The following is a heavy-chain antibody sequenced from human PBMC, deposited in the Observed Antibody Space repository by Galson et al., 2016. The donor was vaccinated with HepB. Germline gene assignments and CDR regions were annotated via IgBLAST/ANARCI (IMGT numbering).Heavy chain of an antibody. CDR3: ARVVFGSVLIGKFDP. CDR2: VYSRATT. CDR1: GGSINNNSFY. J-gene: IGHJ5*02. V-gene: IGHV4-39*07. Sequence: ETLSLTCTVSGGSINNNSFYWGWMRQPPGKGLEWIGNVYSRATTYYNPSLNRRVTITIDMPKNEFSLSLKSVSAADTAVYYCARVVFGSVLIGKFDPWGQGALVTVSS. D-gene: IGHD3-10*01.